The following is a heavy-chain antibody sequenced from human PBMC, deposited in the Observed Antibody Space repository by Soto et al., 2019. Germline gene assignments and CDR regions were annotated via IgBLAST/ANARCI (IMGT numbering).Heavy chain of an antibody. D-gene: IGHD3-10*01. CDR3: ARDRPGDEGDGFDI. CDR1: GLTVSRNY. CDR2: LYSGGST. J-gene: IGHJ3*02. V-gene: IGHV3-53*02. Sequence: EVQLVETGGGLIQPGGSLRLSCAASGLTVSRNYMNWVRQAPGWGLEWGAVLYSGGSTHYAGSVKGRFIISRDNSKNTLFLQMDSLGVEGTAVYCCARDRPGDEGDGFDIWGHGTMVTVSS.